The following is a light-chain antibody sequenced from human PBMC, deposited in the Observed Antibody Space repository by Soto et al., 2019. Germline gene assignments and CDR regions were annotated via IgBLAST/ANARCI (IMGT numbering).Light chain of an antibody. J-gene: IGLJ3*02. CDR1: SSDVGTHGY. CDR3: MCYAGGNNWV. CDR2: DDT. Sequence: QSVLTQPPSASGSPGQSVTISCTGTSSDVGTHGYVSWYQQHAGKAPKLMIYDDTKRPSGVPDRFSGSKSANTASLTVSGLQAEDEADYYCMCYAGGNNWVFGGGTKLTDL. V-gene: IGLV2-8*01.